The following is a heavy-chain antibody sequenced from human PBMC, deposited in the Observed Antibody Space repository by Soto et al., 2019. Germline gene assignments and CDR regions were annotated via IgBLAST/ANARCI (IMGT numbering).Heavy chain of an antibody. J-gene: IGHJ6*02. Sequence: PGGSLRLSCAASGFTFSSYGMHWVRQAPGKGLEWVAVISYDGSNKYYADSVKGRFTISRDNSKNTLYLQMNSLRAEDTAVYYCAKDESVTSTPYYYYYGRDVWGQGTTLTVCS. CDR3: AKDESVTSTPYYYYYGRDV. V-gene: IGHV3-30*18. D-gene: IGHD4-4*01. CDR1: GFTFSSYG. CDR2: ISYDGSNK.